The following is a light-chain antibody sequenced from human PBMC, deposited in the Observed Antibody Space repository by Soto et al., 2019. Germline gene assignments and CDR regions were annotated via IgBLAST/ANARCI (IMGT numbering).Light chain of an antibody. CDR1: QSISTNY. Sequence: EIVLTQSPGTLSLSPGESATLSCRVSQSISTNYLAWYQQKPGQAPRLLIYAAPSRLTGIPDRFSGSGSGTDFTLTISRLEPEDFAVYYCQQYGRTFGQGTRLEIK. CDR3: QQYGRT. CDR2: AAP. J-gene: IGKJ5*01. V-gene: IGKV3-20*01.